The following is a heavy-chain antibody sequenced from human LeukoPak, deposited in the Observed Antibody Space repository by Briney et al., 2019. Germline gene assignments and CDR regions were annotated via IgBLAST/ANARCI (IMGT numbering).Heavy chain of an antibody. CDR1: GYTFTGYY. D-gene: IGHD6-13*01. CDR3: ARTLYIAAVPGGFDY. Sequence: ASVKVSCKASGYTFTGYYMHWVRQAPGQGLEWMGWINPKNAGTNFAQRFQGRVTMTRDTSISTVYMELSRLRSDDTALYYCARTLYIAAVPGGFDYWGQGTLVTVSS. CDR2: INPKNAGT. J-gene: IGHJ4*02. V-gene: IGHV1-2*02.